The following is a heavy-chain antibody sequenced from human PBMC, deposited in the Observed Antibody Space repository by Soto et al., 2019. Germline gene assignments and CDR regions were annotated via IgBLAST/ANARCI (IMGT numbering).Heavy chain of an antibody. V-gene: IGHV5-51*01. CDR2: IYPRDSDA. Sequence: GESLKISCKGSGYNFVNYWIGWVRQMPGKGLEWMGIIYPRDSDAEYSPSFQGQVTISVDKSINTAYLQWSSLKASDTAIYYCARQQFDGWGQGTLVTVSS. J-gene: IGHJ4*01. CDR1: GYNFVNYW. CDR3: ARQQFDG. D-gene: IGHD3-9*01.